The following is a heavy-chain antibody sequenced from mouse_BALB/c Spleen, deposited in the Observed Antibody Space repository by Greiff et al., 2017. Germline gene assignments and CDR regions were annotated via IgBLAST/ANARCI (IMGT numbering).Heavy chain of an antibody. CDR1: GFTFSSYT. D-gene: IGHD1-1*01. CDR3: TREDYYYGSSFYAMDY. Sequence: EVQVVESGGGLVKPGGSLKLSCAASGFTFSSYTMSWVRQTPEKRLEWVATISSGGSYTYYPDSVKGRFTISRDNAKNTLYLQMSSLKSEDTAMYYCTREDYYYGSSFYAMDYWGQGTSVTVSS. J-gene: IGHJ4*01. V-gene: IGHV5-6-4*01. CDR2: ISSGGSYT.